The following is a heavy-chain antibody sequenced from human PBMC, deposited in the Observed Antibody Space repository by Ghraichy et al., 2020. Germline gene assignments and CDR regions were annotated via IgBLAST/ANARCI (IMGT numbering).Heavy chain of an antibody. D-gene: IGHD2-15*01. CDR1: GFTFSSYN. CDR3: ARGGGSSDY. V-gene: IGHV3-48*01. CDR2: ISSSSTI. J-gene: IGHJ4*02. Sequence: GGSLRLSCAASGFTFSSYNMNWVRQAPGKGLEWVSYISSSSTIYYADSVRGRFTISRDNAKNSLYLQMNSLRAEDTAVYYCARGGGSSDYWGQGTLVTVSS.